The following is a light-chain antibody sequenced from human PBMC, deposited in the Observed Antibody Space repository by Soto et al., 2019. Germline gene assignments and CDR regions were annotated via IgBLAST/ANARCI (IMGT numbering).Light chain of an antibody. Sequence: EIVLTQSPGTLSLSPGERAILSCRASQTVSGTYLAWFQQKPGQAPRLLIYDASNRATGIPARFSGSGSGTDFTLTISSLEPEDFAVYYCQQRSNWPPTFGQGTKVDIK. J-gene: IGKJ1*01. V-gene: IGKV3-11*01. CDR2: DAS. CDR1: QTVSGTY. CDR3: QQRSNWPPT.